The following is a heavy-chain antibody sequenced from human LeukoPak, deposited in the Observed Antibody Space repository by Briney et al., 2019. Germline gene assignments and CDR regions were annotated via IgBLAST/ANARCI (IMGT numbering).Heavy chain of an antibody. D-gene: IGHD3-9*01. CDR1: GFTFSTYG. V-gene: IGHV3-23*01. CDR3: AKDGGEYYDILTGYCPRLYYMDV. Sequence: GGSLRLSCAASGFTFSTYGMSWVRQAPGKGLEWVSAISGSGGSTYYADSVKGRFTISRDNSKNTLYLQMNSLRAEDTAVYYCAKDGGEYYDILTGYCPRLYYMDVWGKGTTVTISS. CDR2: ISGSGGST. J-gene: IGHJ6*03.